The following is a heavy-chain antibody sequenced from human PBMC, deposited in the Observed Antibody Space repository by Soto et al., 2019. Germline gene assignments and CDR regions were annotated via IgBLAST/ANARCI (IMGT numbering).Heavy chain of an antibody. V-gene: IGHV6-1*01. CDR1: GASVSTNSAA. CDR3: ASEPDYYCYAT. CDR2: TYYRSNCFY. J-gene: IGHJ4*02. Sequence: FQTLSLTCAISGASVSTNSAAWNWMRQSPSRCLEWLGRTYYRSNCFYDYAVPVKSRISINPDTSKTQFSLQLNSVTPEDTAVYCCASEPDYYCYATWGQGTRVTVGS. D-gene: IGHD3-10*01.